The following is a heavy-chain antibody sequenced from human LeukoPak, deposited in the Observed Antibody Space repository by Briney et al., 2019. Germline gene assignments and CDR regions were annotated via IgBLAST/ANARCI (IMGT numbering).Heavy chain of an antibody. CDR3: AREGEGDVFDI. Sequence: ASVKVSCKASGYTFTRYAMNWVRQAPGQGLEWMGWISTNVGNTAYAQGFTGRFVFSFDTSVSTAYLQINRLEGEDTAVYYCAREGEGDVFDIWGQGTMVNVSS. D-gene: IGHD1-26*01. V-gene: IGHV7-4-1*02. CDR1: GYTFTRYA. CDR2: ISTNVGNT. J-gene: IGHJ3*02.